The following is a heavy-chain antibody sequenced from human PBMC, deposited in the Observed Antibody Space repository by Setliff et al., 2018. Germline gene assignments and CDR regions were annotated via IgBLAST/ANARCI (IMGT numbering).Heavy chain of an antibody. CDR2: MNPNSGNT. CDR3: ARTYSSSWYYYYGMDV. CDR1: GGTFSSYA. J-gene: IGHJ6*02. D-gene: IGHD6-13*01. V-gene: IGHV1-8*02. Sequence: ASVKVSCKASGGTFSSYAINWVRQATGQGLEWMGWMNPNSGNTGYAQKFQGRVTMTRNTSISTAYMELSSLRSEDTAVYYCARTYSSSWYYYYGMDVWGQGTTVTVSS.